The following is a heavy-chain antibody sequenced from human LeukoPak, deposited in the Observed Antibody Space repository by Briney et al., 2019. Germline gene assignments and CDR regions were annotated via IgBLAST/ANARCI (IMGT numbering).Heavy chain of an antibody. CDR1: GFTFSLYG. V-gene: IGHV3-30*18. CDR2: ISNDGSNT. J-gene: IGHJ4*02. Sequence: GGSLRLSCAASGFTFSLYGIHWVRQAPGKGLEWVAVISNDGSNTYFADSVKGRFAISSDTSKNTLYLQMNTLRAEDTAVYYCAKDQIGWAPGYSSVPLDYWGQGTLVTV. D-gene: IGHD6-19*01. CDR3: AKDQIGWAPGYSSVPLDY.